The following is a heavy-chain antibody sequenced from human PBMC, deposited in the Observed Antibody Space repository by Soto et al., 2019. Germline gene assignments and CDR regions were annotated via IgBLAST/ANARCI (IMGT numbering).Heavy chain of an antibody. V-gene: IGHV4-34*01. Sequence: QVQLQQWGAGLLKPSETLSLTCAVYGGSFSGYYWSWIRQPPGKGLEWIGEINHSGSTNYNPSLKSRVTISVDTSKNQFSLKLSSVTAADRAVYYCARGVGYKYFDYWGPGTLVTVSS. J-gene: IGHJ4*02. CDR1: GGSFSGYY. D-gene: IGHD5-12*01. CDR2: INHSGST. CDR3: ARGVGYKYFDY.